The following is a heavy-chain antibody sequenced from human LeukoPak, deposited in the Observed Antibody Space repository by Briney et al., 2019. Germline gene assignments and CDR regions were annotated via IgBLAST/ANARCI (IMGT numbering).Heavy chain of an antibody. CDR2: IYWNDDN. CDR3: AHYGDYRFMYYFDY. V-gene: IGHV2-5*01. CDR1: GFSLSTGGVG. J-gene: IGHJ4*02. Sequence: NASGPTLVNPTQTLTLTCTFSGFSLSTGGVGVGWMRQSPGKALEWLALIYWNDDNRYSPSLKSRLTITKDTSKNQVVLTMTNMDPVDTATYYCAHYGDYRFMYYFDYWGQGTLVTVSS. D-gene: IGHD4-17*01.